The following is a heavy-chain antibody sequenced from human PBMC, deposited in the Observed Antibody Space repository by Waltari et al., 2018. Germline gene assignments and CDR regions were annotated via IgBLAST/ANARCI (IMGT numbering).Heavy chain of an antibody. D-gene: IGHD2-21*02. CDR2: IAYDGTNK. CDR3: AKEHGDDSGDY. Sequence: QVQLVESGGGVVQPGGSLRLSCSASVLSFSSYGMHWVRQAPVKGLAWVASIAYDGTNKYDADSVQGRFTISRDNAKNSLYLQMSSLTAEDTAVYFCAKEHGDDSGDYWGQGTLVTVSS. CDR1: VLSFSSYG. J-gene: IGHJ4*02. V-gene: IGHV3-30*02.